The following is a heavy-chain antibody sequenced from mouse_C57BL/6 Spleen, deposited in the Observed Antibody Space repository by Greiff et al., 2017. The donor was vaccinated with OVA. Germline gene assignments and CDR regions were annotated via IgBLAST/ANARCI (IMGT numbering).Heavy chain of an antibody. CDR2: INPSSGYT. D-gene: IGHD1-1*01. CDR3: ARDYGSSYAFAY. Sequence: QVQLQQSGAELARPGASVKMSCKASGYTFTSYTMHWVKQRPGQGLEWIGYINPSSGYTKYDQKFKDKATLTADKSSSTAYMQLSSLTSEDSAVYYCARDYGSSYAFAYWGQGTLVTVSA. V-gene: IGHV1-4*01. CDR1: GYTFTSYT. J-gene: IGHJ3*01.